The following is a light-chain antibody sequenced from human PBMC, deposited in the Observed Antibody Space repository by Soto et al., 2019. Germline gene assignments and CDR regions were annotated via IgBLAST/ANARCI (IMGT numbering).Light chain of an antibody. CDR3: QQLITYPQT. V-gene: IGKV1-9*01. Sequence: DIQLTQSPSFLSASVGDRVTMTCRASQGISTYLAWYQQKPGKAPKLLIYAASTLQSGFPSRFSGSGSGTEFALAISSLQPEDFATYYCQQLITYPQTFGQGTKVDIK. CDR1: QGISTY. J-gene: IGKJ1*01. CDR2: AAS.